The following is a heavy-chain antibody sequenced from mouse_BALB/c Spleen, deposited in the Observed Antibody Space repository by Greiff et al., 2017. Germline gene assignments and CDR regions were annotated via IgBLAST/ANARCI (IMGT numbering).Heavy chain of an antibody. CDR1: GFTFSSYY. V-gene: IGHV5-6-2*01. D-gene: IGHD1-1*01. J-gene: IGHJ2*01. CDR2: INSNGGST. CDR3: ARVYYYGSSYYFDY. Sequence: EVKLVESGGGLVKLGGSLTLSCAASGFTFSSYYMSWVRQTPEKRLELVAAINSNGGSTYYPDTVKGRFTISRDNAKNTLYLQMSSLRSEDTAMYYCARVYYYGSSYYFDYWGQGTTLTVSS.